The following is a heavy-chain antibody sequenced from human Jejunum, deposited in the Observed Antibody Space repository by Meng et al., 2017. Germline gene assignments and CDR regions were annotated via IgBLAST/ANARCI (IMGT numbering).Heavy chain of an antibody. J-gene: IGHJ5*02. Sequence: ELQLVQSGGGLVKPGGSRRLCCAASGFDFCDKWMNWVRQAPGKGLEWVGRIKRKTESGPAPVKGRFIISRDNTKNTLFLQMNNLRADDTAVYYCAKGLITHSSSSFGTWGQGTLVTVSS. D-gene: IGHD6-13*01. CDR3: AKGLITHSSSSFGT. CDR1: GFDFCDKW. CDR2: IKRKTESG. V-gene: IGHV3-15*01.